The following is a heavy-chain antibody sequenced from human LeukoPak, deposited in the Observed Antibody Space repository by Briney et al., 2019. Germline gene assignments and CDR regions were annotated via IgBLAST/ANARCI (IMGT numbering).Heavy chain of an antibody. CDR1: GGSISSYY. V-gene: IGHV4-4*07. CDR3: ARGSFDWFSTTPPYYFDY. Sequence: SETLSRTCTVSGGSISSYYWSWIRQPAGKGLEWIGRIYTSGSTNYNPSLKSRVTMSVDTSKNQFSLKLSSVTAADTAVYYCARGSFDWFSTTPPYYFDYWGQGTLVTVSS. D-gene: IGHD3-9*01. J-gene: IGHJ4*02. CDR2: IYTSGST.